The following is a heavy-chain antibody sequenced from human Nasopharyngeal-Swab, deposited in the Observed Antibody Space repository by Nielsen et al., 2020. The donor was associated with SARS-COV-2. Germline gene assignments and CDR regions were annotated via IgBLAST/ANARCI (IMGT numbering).Heavy chain of an antibody. CDR3: ARGGGGSSGYYFDF. CDR2: ISSTGSTM. CDR1: GFTFDIYE. J-gene: IGHJ4*02. D-gene: IGHD3-22*01. V-gene: IGHV3-48*03. Sequence: GGSLRLSCAASGFTFDIYEMDWVRQAPGKGLEWVSYISSTGSTMYYADSVKGRFTISRDNAKNSLYLQMNSLRAEDTAVYYCARGGGGSSGYYFDFWGQGPPVTVSS.